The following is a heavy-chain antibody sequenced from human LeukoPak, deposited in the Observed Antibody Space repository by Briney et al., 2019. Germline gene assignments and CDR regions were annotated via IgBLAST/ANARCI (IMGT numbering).Heavy chain of an antibody. D-gene: IGHD6-19*01. J-gene: IGHJ4*02. CDR1: GFTFSHYT. Sequence: GGSLRLSCAASGFTFSHYTMHWVRQAPGKGLEWVSYISSSSSTIYYADSVKGRFTISRDNAKNSLYLQMNSLRAEDTAVYYCARDSVRGAVAGRPDYWGQGTLVTVSS. CDR2: ISSSSSTI. V-gene: IGHV3-48*04. CDR3: ARDSVRGAVAGRPDY.